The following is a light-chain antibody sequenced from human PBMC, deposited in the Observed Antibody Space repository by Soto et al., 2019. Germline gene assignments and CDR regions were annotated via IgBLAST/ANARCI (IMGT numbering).Light chain of an antibody. V-gene: IGLV4-69*01. J-gene: IGLJ2*01. CDR2: LNSDGSH. CDR1: SGHSTYA. CDR3: QTWGTVIEVI. Sequence: QSVLTQSPSASASLGASVKLTCTLSSGHSTYAIAWHQQQPARGPRYLMKLNSDGSHSKGDGIPDRFSGSSSGAERYLTICSLQSEDEADYYCQTWGTVIEVIFGGGTELTVL.